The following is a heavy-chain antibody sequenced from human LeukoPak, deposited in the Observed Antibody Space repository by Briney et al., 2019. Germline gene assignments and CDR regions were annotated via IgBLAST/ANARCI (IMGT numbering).Heavy chain of an antibody. CDR2: IYYSGST. D-gene: IGHD3-22*01. Sequence: SETVSLTCTVSGASISSSSYYWGWIRQPPGKGLEWIGSIYYSGSTYYNPSLKSRVTISVDTSKNQFSLKLSSVTAADTAVYYCARAGTNYYDSSGYYQNAPFDYWGQGTLVTVSS. J-gene: IGHJ4*02. V-gene: IGHV4-39*07. CDR3: ARAGTNYYDSSGYYQNAPFDY. CDR1: GASISSSSYY.